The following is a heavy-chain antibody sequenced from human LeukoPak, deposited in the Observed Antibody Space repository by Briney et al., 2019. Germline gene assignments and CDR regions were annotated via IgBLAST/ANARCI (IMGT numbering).Heavy chain of an antibody. CDR2: IVASSGST. V-gene: IGHV3-23*01. Sequence: GGSLRLSCAASGFTFSSYAMSWVRQAPGKGLEWVSLIVASSGSTFYADSVKGRFTISRDSSKNTLYLQMNSLRAEDMAVYYCAKGAYDYVEMGYFDYWGQGTLVTVSS. J-gene: IGHJ4*02. CDR3: AKGAYDYVEMGYFDY. CDR1: GFTFSSYA. D-gene: IGHD5-12*01.